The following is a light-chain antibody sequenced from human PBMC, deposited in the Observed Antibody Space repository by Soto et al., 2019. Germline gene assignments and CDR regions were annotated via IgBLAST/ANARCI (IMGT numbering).Light chain of an antibody. CDR2: GAS. J-gene: IGKJ5*01. V-gene: IGKV3-15*01. CDR3: QQFHNWPPIT. Sequence: EVGMSKSPATLSVSQGERATLSCRASQSVSTNLAWYQQKPGQAPRLLIYGASTRATGIPARFSGSGSGTEFTLTISSLQSEDFAVYYCQQFHNWPPITFGQGTRLEI. CDR1: QSVSTN.